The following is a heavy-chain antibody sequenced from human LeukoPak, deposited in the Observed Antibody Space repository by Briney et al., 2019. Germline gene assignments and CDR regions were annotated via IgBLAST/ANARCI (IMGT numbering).Heavy chain of an antibody. J-gene: IGHJ3*02. CDR3: TRRYHDAFDM. Sequence: GGSLRLSCAASGFTFSSYWMTWVRQAPGKGLEWVANIKQDGSEKYYVDSVKGRFTLSRDNAKNSLYLQMSSLRAEDTAVYYRTRRYHDAFDMWGQGTMVTVSS. V-gene: IGHV3-7*05. CDR1: GFTFSSYW. D-gene: IGHD2-2*01. CDR2: IKQDGSEK.